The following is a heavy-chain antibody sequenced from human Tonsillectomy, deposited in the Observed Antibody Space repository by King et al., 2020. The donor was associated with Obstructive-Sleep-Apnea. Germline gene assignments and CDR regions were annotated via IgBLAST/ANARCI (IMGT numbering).Heavy chain of an antibody. V-gene: IGHV4-4*09. J-gene: IGHJ6*02. CDR2: ISRSGST. CDR1: GDSITDYY. CDR3: ARLQYGSWSYYRGLDV. Sequence: QLQESGPGLVKPSETLSLTCLVSGDSITDYYWSWLRQSPGKGLEWIGYISRSGSTNYNPSLRTRLTISVDSSKNQFSLKVTSVTAADTAVYYCARLQYGSWSYYRGLDVWGQGTTVTVSS. D-gene: IGHD6-13*01.